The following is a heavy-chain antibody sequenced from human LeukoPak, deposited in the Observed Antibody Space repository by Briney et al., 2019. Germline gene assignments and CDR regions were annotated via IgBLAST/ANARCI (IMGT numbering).Heavy chain of an antibody. CDR3: ASGPYSSTPFDY. CDR1: GGSISSYY. V-gene: IGHV4-59*01. J-gene: IGHJ4*02. CDR2: IYYSGST. Sequence: SETLSLTCTVSGGSISSYYWSWIRQPPGKGLEWIGYIYYSGSTNYNPSLRSRVTISIDTSKNQFSLKLTSVTAADTAVYYCASGPYSSTPFDYWGQGTLVTVSS. D-gene: IGHD6-13*01.